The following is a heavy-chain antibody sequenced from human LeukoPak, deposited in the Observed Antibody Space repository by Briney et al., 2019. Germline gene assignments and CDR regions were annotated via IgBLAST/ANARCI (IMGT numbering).Heavy chain of an antibody. J-gene: IGHJ4*02. Sequence: GSLRLSCAASGFTFSSYWIHWVRQAPGKGLVWVSRVNSDGSSISYVDSVKGRFTISRDNAKNTLYLQMNSLRAEDTAVYYCARDLVGDYYFDYWGQGTLVTVSS. CDR2: VNSDGSSI. CDR1: GFTFSSYW. V-gene: IGHV3-74*01. CDR3: ARDLVGDYYFDY. D-gene: IGHD1-26*01.